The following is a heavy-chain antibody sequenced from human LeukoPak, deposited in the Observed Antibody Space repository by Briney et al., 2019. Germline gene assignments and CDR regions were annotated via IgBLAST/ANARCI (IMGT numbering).Heavy chain of an antibody. V-gene: IGHV1-2*02. CDR1: GYTFTGYY. CDR3: AGGGSSNWDEGIDY. D-gene: IGHD6-13*01. CDR2: INPNSGGT. J-gene: IGHJ4*02. Sequence: ASVTVSCMASGYTFTGYYMHWVRQAPGQGLEWMGWINPNSGGTNYAQKFQGRVTMTRDTPISTAYMELIRLSSDDTAVYYCAGGGSSNWDEGIDYWGQGTLVTVSS.